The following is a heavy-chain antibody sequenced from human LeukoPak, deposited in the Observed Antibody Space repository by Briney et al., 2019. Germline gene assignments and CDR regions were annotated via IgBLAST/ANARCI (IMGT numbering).Heavy chain of an antibody. CDR3: ARLHSSSWYLYYFDY. Sequence: ASVKVSCKASGYTFTSYDINWVRQATGQGLEWMGWINPNSGNTGYAQKFQGGVTITRNTSISTAYMELSSLRSEDTAVYYCARLHSSSWYLYYFDYWGQGTLVTVSS. CDR2: INPNSGNT. V-gene: IGHV1-8*03. CDR1: GYTFTSYD. J-gene: IGHJ4*02. D-gene: IGHD6-13*01.